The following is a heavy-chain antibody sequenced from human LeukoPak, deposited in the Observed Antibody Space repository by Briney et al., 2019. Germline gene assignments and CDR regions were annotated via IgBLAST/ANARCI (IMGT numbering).Heavy chain of an antibody. Sequence: PGGSLTLSCAASGFTFSDHFMSWVRQAPGKGLEWVSYTSPSGSTIYYADSVKGRFAISRDNAKNSLYLQMSNLRAEDTAVYYCARDGAAAGTDYYYYMDVWGKGTTVTVSS. CDR1: GFTFSDHF. CDR2: TSPSGSTI. CDR3: ARDGAAAGTDYYYYMDV. V-gene: IGHV3-11*04. J-gene: IGHJ6*03. D-gene: IGHD6-13*01.